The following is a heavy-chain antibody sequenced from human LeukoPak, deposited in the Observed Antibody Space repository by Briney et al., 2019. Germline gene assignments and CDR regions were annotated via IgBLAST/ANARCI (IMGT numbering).Heavy chain of an antibody. D-gene: IGHD6-19*01. Sequence: PGGSLRLSCEASGFTFSGSAMHWVRQASGKGLEWVGRIRSKANSYATAYAASVKGRFTISRDDSKNTAYLQMNSLKTEDTAVYYCTRHESPGIAVAGTDRGIDYWGQGTLVTVSS. V-gene: IGHV3-73*01. J-gene: IGHJ4*02. CDR2: IRSKANSYAT. CDR1: GFTFSGSA. CDR3: TRHESPGIAVAGTDRGIDY.